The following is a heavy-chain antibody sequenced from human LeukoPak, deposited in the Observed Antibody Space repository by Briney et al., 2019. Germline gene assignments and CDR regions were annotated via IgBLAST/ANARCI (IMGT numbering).Heavy chain of an antibody. V-gene: IGHV1-69*13. D-gene: IGHD3-10*01. J-gene: IGHJ6*03. CDR1: GGTFSSYA. CDR3: ARGRTMVRGVHYYYYYMDV. Sequence: SVKVSCKASGGTFSSYAISWVRQAPGQGLEWMGGIIPIFGTANYAQKFQGRVTITADESTSTAYMELSSLRSEDTAVYYCARGRTMVRGVHYYYYYMDVWGKGTTVTISS. CDR2: IIPIFGTA.